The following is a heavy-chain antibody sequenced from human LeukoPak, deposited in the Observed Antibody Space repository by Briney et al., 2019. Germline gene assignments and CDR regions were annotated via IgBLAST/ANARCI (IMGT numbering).Heavy chain of an antibody. Sequence: SETLSLTCAVSGYSISSGYYWGWNRQPPGKGLEWIGSIYHSGSTYYNPSLKSRVTISVDTSKNQFSLKLSSVTAADTAVYYCARVRGGGYSYGYWYFDYWGQGTLVTVSS. J-gene: IGHJ4*02. CDR2: IYHSGST. CDR3: ARVRGGGYSYGYWYFDY. D-gene: IGHD5-18*01. CDR1: GYSISSGYY. V-gene: IGHV4-38-2*01.